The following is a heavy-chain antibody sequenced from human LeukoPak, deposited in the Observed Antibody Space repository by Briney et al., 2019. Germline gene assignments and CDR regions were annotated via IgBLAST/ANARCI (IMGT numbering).Heavy chain of an antibody. V-gene: IGHV4-59*01. D-gene: IGHD3-22*01. CDR1: DGSISAYY. Sequence: SETPSLTCTVSDGSISAYYWSWIRQTPGKGLEWIGYVYHSAGSTYNPALRGRVTISMDTSENQFSLKMRSVSAADTAVYYCARVGSYDSSGYYFDYWGQGTQVTVSS. CDR3: ARVGSYDSSGYYFDY. CDR2: VYHSAGS. J-gene: IGHJ4*02.